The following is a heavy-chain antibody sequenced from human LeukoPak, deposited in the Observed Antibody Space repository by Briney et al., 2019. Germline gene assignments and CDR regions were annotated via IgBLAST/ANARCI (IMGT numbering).Heavy chain of an antibody. J-gene: IGHJ4*02. D-gene: IGHD3-22*01. V-gene: IGHV4-38-2*02. Sequence: SETLSLTCSVSGYSISSGYYWGWVRQPPGKGLEGVGDIHHSGRTYYNPSLKSRVPISVDTSKKQFSLELNSVTAADTAVYFCARVQIYRDYYYDSSPAFYFDDWGKGTLVTVSS. CDR1: GYSISSGYY. CDR3: ARVQIYRDYYYDSSPAFYFDD. CDR2: IHHSGRT.